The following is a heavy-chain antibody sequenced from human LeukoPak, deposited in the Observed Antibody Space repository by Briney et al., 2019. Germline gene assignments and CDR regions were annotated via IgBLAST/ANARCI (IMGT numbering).Heavy chain of an antibody. Sequence: ASVKVSCKASGYTFTNYDINWVRQATGQGLEWMGWINPNSANTGSAQKFQGRVTMTRDTSINPAYMELSGLRSDDTAVYYCARAPTSDSGYYYYMDVWGKGTTVTISS. CDR3: ARAPTSDSGYYYYMDV. CDR1: GYTFTNYD. V-gene: IGHV1-8*01. CDR2: INPNSANT. D-gene: IGHD2-21*02. J-gene: IGHJ6*03.